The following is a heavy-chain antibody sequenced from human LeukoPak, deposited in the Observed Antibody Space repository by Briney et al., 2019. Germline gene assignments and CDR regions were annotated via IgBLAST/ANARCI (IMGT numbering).Heavy chain of an antibody. D-gene: IGHD2-15*01. CDR3: ARGCSGGSCYSLVSDY. CDR1: GFTFSSYS. V-gene: IGHV3-21*01. J-gene: IGHJ4*02. CDR2: ISSSSSYI. Sequence: GGSLRLSCVASGFTFSSYSMNWVRQAPGKGLEWVSSISSSSSYIYYADSVKGRFTISRDNAKNSLYLQMNSLRAEDTAVYYCARGCSGGSCYSLVSDYWGQGTLVTVSS.